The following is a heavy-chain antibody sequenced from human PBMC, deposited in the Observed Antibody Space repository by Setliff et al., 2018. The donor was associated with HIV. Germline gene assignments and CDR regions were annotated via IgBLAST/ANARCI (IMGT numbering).Heavy chain of an antibody. V-gene: IGHV4-34*01. CDR2: INHIGVT. CDR3: ARGPNYQDYSYYMDV. J-gene: IGHJ6*03. CDR1: GGSFSDFH. Sequence: KPSETLSLTCAVYGGSFSDFHWNWIRQAPGKGLEWIGEINHIGVTHYSPSLKSRVTISADISKNEFSLNLRSVTAADTAVYFCARGPNYQDYSYYMDVWGKGTTVTVSS. D-gene: IGHD2-2*01.